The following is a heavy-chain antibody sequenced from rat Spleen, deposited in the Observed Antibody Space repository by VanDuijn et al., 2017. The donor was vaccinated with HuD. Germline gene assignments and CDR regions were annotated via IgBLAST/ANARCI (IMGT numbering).Heavy chain of an antibody. Sequence: DVQLQESGPGLVKPSQSLSLTCSVTGYSITSNYWAWIRKFPGNKMEWMGYISYSGSTSYNPSLKSRISITRNTSKNQFFLQLNSVTTEDTATYYCARLLPGYEVMDAWGQGASVTVSS. V-gene: IGHV3-1*01. CDR3: ARLLPGYEVMDA. J-gene: IGHJ4*01. CDR2: ISYSGST. CDR1: GYSITSNY. D-gene: IGHD1-4*01.